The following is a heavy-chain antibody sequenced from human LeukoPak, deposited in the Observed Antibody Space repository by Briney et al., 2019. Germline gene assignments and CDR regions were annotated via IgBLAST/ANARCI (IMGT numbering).Heavy chain of an antibody. CDR1: GCSISSYY. D-gene: IGHD1-26*01. Sequence: PSETLSLTCSVSGCSISSYYWSWIRKPPGKGLEWIGYIYYSGSTNYNPSLKSRVTISVDTSKNQFSLKLSSVTAADTAVYYCARADGYSGSYYAFDIWGQGTMVTVSS. CDR2: IYYSGST. J-gene: IGHJ3*02. CDR3: ARADGYSGSYYAFDI. V-gene: IGHV4-59*01.